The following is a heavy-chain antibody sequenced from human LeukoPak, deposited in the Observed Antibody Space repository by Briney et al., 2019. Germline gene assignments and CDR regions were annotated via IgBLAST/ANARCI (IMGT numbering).Heavy chain of an antibody. D-gene: IGHD5-18*01. Sequence: SVKVSCKASGGTFSSYAISWVRQAPGQGLEWMGGIIPIFGTANYAQKFQGRVTITADESTSTAYMELSSLRSEDTAVYYCARDHRVDTAFTYYYGMDVWGQGTTVTVPS. V-gene: IGHV1-69*01. CDR2: IIPIFGTA. J-gene: IGHJ6*02. CDR1: GGTFSSYA. CDR3: ARDHRVDTAFTYYYGMDV.